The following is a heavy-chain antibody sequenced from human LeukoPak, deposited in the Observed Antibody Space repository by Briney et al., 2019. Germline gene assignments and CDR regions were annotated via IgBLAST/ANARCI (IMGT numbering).Heavy chain of an antibody. D-gene: IGHD5-24*01. CDR1: GGSITTNS. Sequence: SETLSLTCSVSGGSITTNSWNWIRQPPGQGLEWIGYIYCSGRADYNPSLKSRVTMSVDMSKNQFSLKLTSVTAADTAVYYCARRGVEMAAIRPDNWFDPWGQGTLVTVSS. J-gene: IGHJ5*02. CDR2: IYCSGRA. CDR3: ARRGVEMAAIRPDNWFDP. V-gene: IGHV4-59*08.